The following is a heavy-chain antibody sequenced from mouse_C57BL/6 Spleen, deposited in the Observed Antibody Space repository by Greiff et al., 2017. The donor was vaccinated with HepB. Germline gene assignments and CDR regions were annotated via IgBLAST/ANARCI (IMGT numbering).Heavy chain of an antibody. CDR1: GFSLTSYG. D-gene: IGHD3-2*02. J-gene: IGHJ2*01. V-gene: IGHV2-4*01. CDR2: IWSGGST. Sequence: VQLQQSGPGLVQPSQSLSITCTVSGFSLTSYGVHWVRQPPGKGLEWLGVIWSGGSTDNNAAFISRLSISKDNSKSQVIFKMNSLQADDTAIYYCARTAQACYFDYWGQGTTLTVSS. CDR3: ARTAQACYFDY.